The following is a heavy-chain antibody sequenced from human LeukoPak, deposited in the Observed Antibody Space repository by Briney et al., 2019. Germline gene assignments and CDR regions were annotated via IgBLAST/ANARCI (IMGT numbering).Heavy chain of an antibody. CDR2: IYTSGST. Sequence: SQTLSLTCAVSGGSISSGGYSWSWIRQPPGKGLEWIGRIYTSGSTNYNPSLKSRVTMSVDTSKNQFSLKLSSVTAADTAVYYCARDCSSTSCYLDYWGQGTLVTVSS. V-gene: IGHV4-61*02. J-gene: IGHJ4*02. CDR3: ARDCSSTSCYLDY. D-gene: IGHD2-2*01. CDR1: GGSISSGGYS.